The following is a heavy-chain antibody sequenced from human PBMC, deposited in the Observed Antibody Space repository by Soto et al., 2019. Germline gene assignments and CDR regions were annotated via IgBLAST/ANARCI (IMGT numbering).Heavy chain of an antibody. D-gene: IGHD3-9*01. CDR2: IYYSGST. CDR1: GGSISSYY. J-gene: IGHJ4*02. V-gene: IGHV4-59*01. CDR3: ARVSPDYDILTGYLDY. Sequence: SETLSLTCTVSGGSISSYYWSWIRQPPGKGLEWIGYIYYSGSTNYNPSLKSRVTISVDTSKNQFSLKLSSVAAADTAVYYCARVSPDYDILTGYLDYWGQGTLVTVSS.